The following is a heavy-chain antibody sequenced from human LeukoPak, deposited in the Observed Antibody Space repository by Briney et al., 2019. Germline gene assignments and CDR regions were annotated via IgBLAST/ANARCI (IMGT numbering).Heavy chain of an antibody. CDR2: IRYDGSNK. CDR1: GFTFSSYG. J-gene: IGHJ4*02. CDR3: AKDRMGFGELPYYFDY. D-gene: IGHD3-10*01. V-gene: IGHV3-30*02. Sequence: LPGGSLRLSCAASGFTFSSYGMHWVRQAPGKGLEWVAFIRYDGSNKYYAVSVKGRFTISRDNSKNTLYLQMNSLRAEDTAVYYCAKDRMGFGELPYYFDYWGQGTLVTVSS.